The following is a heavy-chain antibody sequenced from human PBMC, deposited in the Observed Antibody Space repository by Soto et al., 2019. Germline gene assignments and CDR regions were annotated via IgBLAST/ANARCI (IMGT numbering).Heavy chain of an antibody. D-gene: IGHD3-10*01. CDR3: ARGVGSGSYYNQYNWFDP. CDR2: INVYNGNT. Sequence: ASVKVSCKASGYTFTSYGISWVRQAPGQGLEWMAWINVYNGNTKYAQKVQGRVTMTTDTSTSTAYMELRSLRSDDTAVYYCARGVGSGSYYNQYNWFDPWGQGTLVTVSS. CDR1: GYTFTSYG. J-gene: IGHJ5*02. V-gene: IGHV1-18*01.